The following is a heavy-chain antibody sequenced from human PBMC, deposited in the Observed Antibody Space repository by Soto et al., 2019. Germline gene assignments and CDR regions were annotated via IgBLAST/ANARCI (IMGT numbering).Heavy chain of an antibody. Sequence: GGSLRLSCVASGFTFSDFYISRVRQAPGKGLEWVSSISGTGSYTTYADSVKGRFTISRDNPKNSLFLQMNSLRAEDTAVYYCARMTKVGWNYDFWGQGAQVTVSS. V-gene: IGHV3-11*06. D-gene: IGHD1-7*01. J-gene: IGHJ4*02. CDR2: ISGTGSYT. CDR3: ARMTKVGWNYDF. CDR1: GFTFSDFY.